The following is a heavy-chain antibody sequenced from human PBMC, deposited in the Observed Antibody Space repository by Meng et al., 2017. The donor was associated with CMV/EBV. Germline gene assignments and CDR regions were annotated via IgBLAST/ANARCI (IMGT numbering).Heavy chain of an antibody. D-gene: IGHD2-2*01. J-gene: IGHJ5*02. CDR1: GCSISVDDYC. V-gene: IGHV4-30-4*01. Sequence: GCSISVDDYCWGWIRQPPGKGLEWIEYIYSSGSTYYNPSLKSRVTISVDTSKNQFSLKLSSVTAADTAVYYCARDPVECSSTSCYEPWGQGTLVTVSS. CDR2: IYSSGST. CDR3: ARDPVECSSTSCYEP.